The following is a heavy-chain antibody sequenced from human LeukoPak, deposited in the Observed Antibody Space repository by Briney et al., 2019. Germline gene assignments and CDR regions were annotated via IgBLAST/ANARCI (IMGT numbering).Heavy chain of an antibody. J-gene: IGHJ4*02. CDR1: GGTFSTYA. CDR2: IIPMVGTA. D-gene: IGHD2-2*01. Sequence: ASVKVSCKASGGTFSTYAIRWERQAPGQGREWVGVIIPMVGTATYAQRFQGRVTITADESTSTAYMELSSLRSEDTAVYYCARDLYCNRTSCSVWGQGTLVIVSS. CDR3: ARDLYCNRTSCSV. V-gene: IGHV1-69*13.